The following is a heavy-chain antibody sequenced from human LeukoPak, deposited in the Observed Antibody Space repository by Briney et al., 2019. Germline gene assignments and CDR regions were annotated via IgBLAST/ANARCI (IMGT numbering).Heavy chain of an antibody. V-gene: IGHV4-59*12. J-gene: IGHJ4*02. D-gene: IGHD2-15*01. CDR2: IYYSGST. CDR1: GGSISSYY. CDR3: ARGGGGGSCHDY. Sequence: SETLSLTCTVSGGSISSYYWSWIRQPPGEGLEWIGYIYYSGSTNYNPSLKSRVTISVDTSKNQFSLKLSSVTAADTAVYYCARGGGGGSCHDYWGQGTLVTVSS.